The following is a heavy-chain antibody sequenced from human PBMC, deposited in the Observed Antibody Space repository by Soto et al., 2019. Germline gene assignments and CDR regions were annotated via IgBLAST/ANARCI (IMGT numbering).Heavy chain of an antibody. D-gene: IGHD5-18*01. V-gene: IGHV3-7*01. CDR3: ARENSVQAWLHHFDH. J-gene: IGHJ4*02. Sequence: AVGSLRLSCAASGFTFSSYWMSWVRQAPGKGLEWVANIKQDGASIYYADSLKGRFTISRDNAKNSLSLQMNNLRAEDTAVYYCARENSVQAWLHHFDHWGLGTLVTVSS. CDR1: GFTFSSYW. CDR2: IKQDGASI.